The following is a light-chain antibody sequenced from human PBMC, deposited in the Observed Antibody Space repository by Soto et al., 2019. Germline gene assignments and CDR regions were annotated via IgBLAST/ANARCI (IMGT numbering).Light chain of an antibody. CDR3: QSYDSSLSGGV. V-gene: IGLV1-40*01. CDR2: GNS. J-gene: IGLJ1*01. CDR1: SSNIGAGYD. Sequence: QSVLTQPPSVSGAPGQRVTISCTGSSSNIGAGYDVHWYQQLPGTAPKLLIYGNSNRPSGVPDRFSGSKSGTSASLAITGLQAEDEADYYCQSYDSSLSGGVFGTGNKVTVL.